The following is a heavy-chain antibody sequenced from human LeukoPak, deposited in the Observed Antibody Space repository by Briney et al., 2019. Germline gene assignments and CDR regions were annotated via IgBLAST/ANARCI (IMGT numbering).Heavy chain of an antibody. D-gene: IGHD6-19*01. J-gene: IGHJ4*02. V-gene: IGHV4-59*01. CDR1: GGSISNYY. Sequence: SETLSLTCTVSGGSISNYYWGWIRQPPGKGLEWIGYIYYSGSTNYNPSLKSRVTISVDTSKNQFSLRLISVTAADTAVYYCARVLRYSSAFYFDYWGQGTLVTVSS. CDR2: IYYSGST. CDR3: ARVLRYSSAFYFDY.